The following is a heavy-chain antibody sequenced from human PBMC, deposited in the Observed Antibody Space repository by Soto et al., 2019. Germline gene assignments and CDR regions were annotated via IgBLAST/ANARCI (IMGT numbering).Heavy chain of an antibody. CDR3: ARGGTPIDD. D-gene: IGHD3-16*01. J-gene: IGHJ4*02. CDR2: ISAYNGNT. V-gene: IGHV1-18*04. Sequence: GESLKISCKGSGYSFTSYWISWVRQAPGQGLEWMGWISAYNGNTNYAQNFQGRVTMTTDTSTSTAYMELRSLRSDDTAVYYCARGGTPIDDWGQGTLVTVSS. CDR1: GYSFTSYW.